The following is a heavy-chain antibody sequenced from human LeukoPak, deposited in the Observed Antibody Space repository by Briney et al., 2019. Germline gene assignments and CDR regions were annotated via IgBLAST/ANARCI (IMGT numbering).Heavy chain of an antibody. CDR2: IYSGGST. CDR1: GFNVSSNY. V-gene: IGHV3-53*01. Sequence: GALRLSCAASGFNVSSNYMSWVRQAPGKGLEWVSVIYSGGSTYYADSLKGRFTISRDNSKNTLYLQMNSLRAEDTAVYYCAREEPNTIIGAFDIWGQGTMVTVSS. CDR3: AREEPNTIIGAFDI. J-gene: IGHJ3*02. D-gene: IGHD3-22*01.